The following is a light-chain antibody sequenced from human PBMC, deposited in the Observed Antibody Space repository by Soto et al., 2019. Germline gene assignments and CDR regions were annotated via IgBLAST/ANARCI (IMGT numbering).Light chain of an antibody. J-gene: IGKJ1*01. Sequence: DIPMTQSPSTLSASVGDRVTITCRASQSISSWLAWYQQKPGTAPNLLIYKASTLQSGVPSRFSGSGSGTEFTLTISSLQPDDSATYYCQQYNDNWTFGQGTKVDIK. CDR3: QQYNDNWT. V-gene: IGKV1-5*03. CDR2: KAS. CDR1: QSISSW.